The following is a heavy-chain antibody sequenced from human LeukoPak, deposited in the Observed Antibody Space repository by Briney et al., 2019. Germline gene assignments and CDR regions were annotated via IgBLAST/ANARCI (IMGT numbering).Heavy chain of an antibody. CDR3: ASGVNYFDY. CDR2: ISSRRSYI. D-gene: IGHD3-3*01. Sequence: GGSLRLSCAASGFTFSSYNMKWVRQAPGKGLEWVSSISSRRSYIFYADSVKGRFTISRDNAKKSLYLQINSLRAEDTAVYYCASGVNYFDYWGQGTLVTVSS. CDR1: GFTFSSYN. J-gene: IGHJ4*02. V-gene: IGHV3-21*01.